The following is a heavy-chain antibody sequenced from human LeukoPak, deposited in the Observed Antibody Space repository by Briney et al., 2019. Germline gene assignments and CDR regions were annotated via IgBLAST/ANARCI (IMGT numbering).Heavy chain of an antibody. D-gene: IGHD6-13*01. Sequence: GGSLRLSCAASGFTFSSYGMHWVRQAPGKGLEWVAVISYDGSNKYYADSVRGRFTISRDNSKNTLYLQMNSLRDEDTAVYYCAKDAEHSSVWYPGNWGQGTLVIVSS. CDR2: ISYDGSNK. J-gene: IGHJ4*02. CDR3: AKDAEHSSVWYPGN. CDR1: GFTFSSYG. V-gene: IGHV3-30*18.